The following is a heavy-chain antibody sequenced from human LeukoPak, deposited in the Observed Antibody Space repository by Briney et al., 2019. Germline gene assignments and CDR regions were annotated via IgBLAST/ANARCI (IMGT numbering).Heavy chain of an antibody. CDR1: GGSVTSDIYY. V-gene: IGHV4-61*01. Sequence: SETLSLACTVSGGSVTSDIYYWRWIRQPPGKVLEWIGYIYNSGSTNYNPSLKSRVTISVDTSKDQFSLRLSSVTAADTAVYYCARGYCGSTSCYGVFDYWGPGTLVTVSS. CDR3: ARGYCGSTSCYGVFDY. CDR2: IYNSGST. J-gene: IGHJ4*02. D-gene: IGHD2-2*01.